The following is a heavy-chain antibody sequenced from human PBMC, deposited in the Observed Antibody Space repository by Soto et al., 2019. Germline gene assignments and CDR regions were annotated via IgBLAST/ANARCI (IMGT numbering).Heavy chain of an antibody. CDR3: ARSRYYDTTGYYPFYYYYYGMDV. Sequence: GEFLKISCKGSGYSFSNYWIGWVRQMSGKGLEWMAITFPGNSETRYSPSFQGHVTISVDRSISTAYLQWSSLKASDTALHYCARSRYYDTTGYYPFYYYYYGMDVWGQGTTVTVSS. CDR2: TFPGNSET. CDR1: GYSFSNYW. V-gene: IGHV5-51*01. J-gene: IGHJ6*02. D-gene: IGHD3-22*01.